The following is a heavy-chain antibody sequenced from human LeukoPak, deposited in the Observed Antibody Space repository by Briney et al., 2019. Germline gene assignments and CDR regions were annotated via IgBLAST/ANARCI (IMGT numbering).Heavy chain of an antibody. Sequence: VASVKVSCKASGYTFTNYYLHWVRQAPGQGLERMGIINPRDGTTTYAQKFRGRLTMTRDTSTVYMELSSLRSGDTAVYYCAAKGIAAAGTRRWFDPWGQGTLVTVSS. CDR3: AAKGIAAAGTRRWFDP. V-gene: IGHV1-46*01. J-gene: IGHJ5*02. D-gene: IGHD6-13*01. CDR1: GYTFTNYY. CDR2: INPRDGTT.